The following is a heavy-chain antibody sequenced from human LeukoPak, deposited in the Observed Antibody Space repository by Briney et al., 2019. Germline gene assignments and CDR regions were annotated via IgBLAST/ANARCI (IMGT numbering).Heavy chain of an antibody. V-gene: IGHV3-33*05. J-gene: IGHJ4*02. CDR2: ISYDGSNQ. CDR3: ARDLYSSAFDY. CDR1: XXXXXXXX. Sequence: GGSLRLSCAASXXXXXXXXXXXVXXXXXKXXXXVALISYDGSNQYYADSVKGRFTISRDSSKNTLYLQMNSLRAEDTAVYYCARDLYSSAFDYWGQGTLVTVSS. D-gene: IGHD6-13*01.